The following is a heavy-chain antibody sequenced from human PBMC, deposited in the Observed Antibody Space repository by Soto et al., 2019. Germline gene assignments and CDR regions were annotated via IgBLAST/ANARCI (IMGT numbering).Heavy chain of an antibody. CDR2: VYSSGST. CDR1: GGSISSHS. V-gene: IGHV4-59*08. J-gene: IGHJ5*02. CDR3: ARRVQANSAVVQGNWLDP. D-gene: IGHD5-18*01. Sequence: QVQLQEAGPRLVKPSETLSLTCSVSGGSISSHSWNWIRQPPGRGLEWIGHVYSSGSTNYNPSLESRVTISVDTSKNQFSLKLTSLTAADTAVYYCARRVQANSAVVQGNWLDPWGQGTLVTVSS.